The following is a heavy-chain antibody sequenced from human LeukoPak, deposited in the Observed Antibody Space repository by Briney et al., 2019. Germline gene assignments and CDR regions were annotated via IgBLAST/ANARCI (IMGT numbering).Heavy chain of an antibody. J-gene: IGHJ4*02. CDR3: ARDRGINMVRGVIDY. CDR2: TNSDCNRT. D-gene: IGHD3-10*01. CDR1: GFTFSTYW. Sequence: GGSLRLSCAASGFTFSTYWMHWVRQAPGKGLVWVSRTNSDCNRTDYADSVKGRFTISRDNAENTLFLQMNSLRAEDTAVYYCARDRGINMVRGVIDYWGQGTLVTVSS. V-gene: IGHV3-74*01.